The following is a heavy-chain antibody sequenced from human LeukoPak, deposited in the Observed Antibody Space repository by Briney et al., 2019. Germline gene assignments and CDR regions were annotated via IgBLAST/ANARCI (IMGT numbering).Heavy chain of an antibody. Sequence: PSETLSLTCTVSGGSISNYYWSWIRQPAGKGLEWIGRIYTSGSTNYNPSLKSRVIMSVDTSKNQFSLRLSSVTAADTAVYFCARRSPGNWAYDYWGQGTLVTVSS. CDR3: ARRSPGNWAYDY. V-gene: IGHV4-4*07. D-gene: IGHD3-16*01. CDR2: IYTSGST. J-gene: IGHJ4*01. CDR1: GGSISNYY.